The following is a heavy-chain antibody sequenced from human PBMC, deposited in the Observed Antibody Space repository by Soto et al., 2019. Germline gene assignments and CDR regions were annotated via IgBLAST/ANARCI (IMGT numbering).Heavy chain of an antibody. CDR1: GFSLSTSGVG. D-gene: IGHD2-15*01. V-gene: IGHV2-5*02. J-gene: IGHJ4*02. CDR2: IYWDDDK. Sequence: GSGPTLVNPTQTLTLTCTFSGFSLSTSGVGVGWIRQPPGKALEWLALIYWDDDKRYSPSLKSRLTITKDTSKNQVVLTMTNMDPVDTATYYCAREGGSCSGGSCYAIDYWGQGTLVTVSS. CDR3: AREGGSCSGGSCYAIDY.